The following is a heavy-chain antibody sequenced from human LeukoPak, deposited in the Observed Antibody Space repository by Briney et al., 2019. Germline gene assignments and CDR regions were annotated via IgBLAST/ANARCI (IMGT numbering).Heavy chain of an antibody. V-gene: IGHV4-38-2*02. CDR2: IYHSGST. D-gene: IGHD3-22*01. Sequence: PSETLSLTCTVSGYSISSGYYWGWIRQPPGKGLEWIGSIYHSGSTYYNPSLKSRVTISVDTSKNQFSLKLSSVTAADTAVYYCARGITMIVVVIKSDAFDIWGQGTMVTVSS. J-gene: IGHJ3*02. CDR3: ARGITMIVVVIKSDAFDI. CDR1: GYSISSGYY.